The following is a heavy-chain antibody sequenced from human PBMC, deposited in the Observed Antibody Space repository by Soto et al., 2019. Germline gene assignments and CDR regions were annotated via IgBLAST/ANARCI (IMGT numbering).Heavy chain of an antibody. CDR3: ARDLYPLAYYFDY. J-gene: IGHJ4*02. V-gene: IGHV1-18*04. CDR1: GYNFVNHG. Sequence: QVQLVQSGPEVMNPGASVKVSCKTSGYNFVNHGISWVQQAPGRGLEWLGWISGHNGATKYGKRLQGRVTMTIDTSTTTAYMELRSLRSDDTAVYYCARDLYPLAYYFDYWGQGTLVTVSS. CDR2: ISGHNGAT.